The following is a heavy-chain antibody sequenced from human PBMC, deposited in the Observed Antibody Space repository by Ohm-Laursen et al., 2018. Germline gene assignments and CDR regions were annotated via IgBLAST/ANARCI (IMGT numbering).Heavy chain of an antibody. CDR1: GYTFASSG. V-gene: IGHV1-18*01. J-gene: IGHJ4*02. CDR2: ISAYNGNT. CDR3: ARGDDWNYAFGF. D-gene: IGHD1-7*01. Sequence: VSSVKVSCKASGYTFASSGITWVRQAPGQGLEWMGWISAYNGNTKYAQKFQGRLTMTTDTSTSTAYMDLRGLESNDTAVYYCARGDDWNYAFGFWGQGTLVTVSS.